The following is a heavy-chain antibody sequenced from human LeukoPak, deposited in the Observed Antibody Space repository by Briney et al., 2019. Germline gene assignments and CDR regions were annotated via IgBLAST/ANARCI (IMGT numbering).Heavy chain of an antibody. V-gene: IGHV1-69*05. Sequence: VASVKVSCKASGGTFSSYAISWVRQAPGQGLEWMGRIIPIFGTANYAQKFQGRVTITTDESTSTAYMELSSLRSEDTAVYYCAWSADYDILSGYYSGDYWGQGTLVTVSS. CDR3: AWSADYDILSGYYSGDY. CDR2: IIPIFGTA. D-gene: IGHD3-9*01. CDR1: GGTFSSYA. J-gene: IGHJ4*02.